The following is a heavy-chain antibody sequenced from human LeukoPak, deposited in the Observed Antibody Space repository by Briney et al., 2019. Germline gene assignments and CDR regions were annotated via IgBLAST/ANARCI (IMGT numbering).Heavy chain of an antibody. CDR3: ARVGYTYGYGTSYFDY. CDR2: TSTSGST. J-gene: IGHJ4*02. D-gene: IGHD5-18*01. V-gene: IGHV4-61*02. Sequence: SETLSLTCAVSGGSISSGSYYWNWIRQPAGKGLEWIGRTSTSGSTNYNPSLKSRVTISVDTSKNQFSLKLISVTAADTAVYYCARVGYTYGYGTSYFDYWGQGTLVTVSS. CDR1: GGSISSGSYY.